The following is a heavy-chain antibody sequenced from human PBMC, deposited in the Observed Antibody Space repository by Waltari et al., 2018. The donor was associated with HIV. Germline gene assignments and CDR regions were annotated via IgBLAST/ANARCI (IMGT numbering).Heavy chain of an antibody. V-gene: IGHV4-39*07. Sequence: QLQLQESGPGLVKPSETLSLTCTVSGGSISSSSYYWVWIRQPPGKGLELIGSIYYSGSTDYNPSLNSRVTISVDTSKNQFSLKLSAVTAADTAVYYCARERYCSGGSCPFDDWGQGTLVTVSS. CDR1: GGSISSSSYY. J-gene: IGHJ4*02. CDR3: ARERYCSGGSCPFDD. D-gene: IGHD2-15*01. CDR2: IYYSGST.